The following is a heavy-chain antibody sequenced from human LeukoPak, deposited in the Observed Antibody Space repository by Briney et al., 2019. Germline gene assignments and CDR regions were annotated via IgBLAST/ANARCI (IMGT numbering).Heavy chain of an antibody. CDR3: ARRTSSSFYFDY. CDR1: GFSLSTSGMR. V-gene: IGHV2-70*04. J-gene: IGHJ4*02. Sequence: ESGPALVKPTQTLTLTCTFSGFSLSTSGMRVSWIRQPPGKALEWLARIDWDDDKFYNTSLKTRLTISKDTSKIQVVLTMTNMDPVDTAIYYCARRTSSSFYFDYWGQGTLVTVSS. D-gene: IGHD6-6*01. CDR2: IDWDDDK.